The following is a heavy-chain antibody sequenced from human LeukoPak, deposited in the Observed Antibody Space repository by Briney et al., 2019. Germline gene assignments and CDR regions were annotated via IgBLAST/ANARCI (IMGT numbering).Heavy chain of an antibody. CDR3: AAGNYYDSSGYYPYAFDI. Sequence: ASVKVSCKASGFIFSRSAVQWVRQARGQRPEWIGWIVVGSGNTNYAQKFQERVTMTRDMSTGTAYMELSSLRSEDTAVYYCAAGNYYDSSGYYPYAFDIWGQGTMVTVSS. V-gene: IGHV1-58*01. CDR2: IVVGSGNT. D-gene: IGHD3-22*01. J-gene: IGHJ3*02. CDR1: GFIFSRSA.